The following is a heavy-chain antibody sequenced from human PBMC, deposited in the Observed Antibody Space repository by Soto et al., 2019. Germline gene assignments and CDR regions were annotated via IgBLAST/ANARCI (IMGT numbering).Heavy chain of an antibody. CDR2: ISPSGSP. J-gene: IGHJ5*02. CDR3: ERGLSGGVKSRTSGGSCYSVGCWFDP. CDR1: GGSVNSGGYS. V-gene: IGHV4-30-2*01. Sequence: PSETLSLTCSVSGGSVNSGGYSWSWIRQPPGKGLEWIGFISPSGSPAYNPSLKSRVTISVDTSKNQFSLKLSSVTAADTAVYYCERGLSGGVKSRTSGGSCYSVGCWFDPWGQGTLVTVSS. D-gene: IGHD2-15*01.